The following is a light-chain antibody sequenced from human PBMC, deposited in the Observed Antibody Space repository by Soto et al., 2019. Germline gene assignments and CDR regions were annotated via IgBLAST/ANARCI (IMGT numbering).Light chain of an antibody. CDR1: SGYSNYK. J-gene: IGLJ2*01. CDR2: VGTGGIVG. Sequence: QSVLTQPPSALASLGASVTLTCTLSSGYSNYKVDWYQQRPGKGPRFVMRVGTGGIVGSKGDGIPDRFSVLGSGLNRYLTIKNIQEEDESDYHCGADHGSGSNFVYLVFGGGTKLTVL. CDR3: GADHGSGSNFVYLV. V-gene: IGLV9-49*01.